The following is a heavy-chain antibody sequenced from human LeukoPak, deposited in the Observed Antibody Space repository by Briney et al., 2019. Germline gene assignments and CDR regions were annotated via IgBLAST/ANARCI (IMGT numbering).Heavy chain of an antibody. CDR1: GGSISSYY. D-gene: IGHD3-3*01. V-gene: IGHV4-59*01. CDR3: ARLYDFWSGHNWFDP. J-gene: IGHJ5*02. CDR2: IYYSGST. Sequence: NPSETLSLTCTVSGGSISSYYWSWIRQPPGKGLEWIGYIYYSGSTNYNPSLKSRVTISVDTSKNQFSLKLSSVTAADTAVYYCARLYDFWSGHNWFDPWGQGTLVTVSS.